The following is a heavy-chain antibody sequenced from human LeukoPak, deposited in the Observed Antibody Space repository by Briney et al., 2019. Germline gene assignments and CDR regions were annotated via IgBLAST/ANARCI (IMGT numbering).Heavy chain of an antibody. CDR2: INQDGREK. J-gene: IGHJ3*02. CDR1: GFTFSSIW. CDR3: ARDWYNNSDAFDI. V-gene: IGHV3-7*01. Sequence: PGGSLRLSCAASGFTFSSIWMSWVRQAPGKGLEWVANINQDGREKYYVDSVKGRFTISRDNAKKSLYLQMNSLRAEDTAVYYCARDWYNNSDAFDIWGQGTMVTVSS. D-gene: IGHD4-11*01.